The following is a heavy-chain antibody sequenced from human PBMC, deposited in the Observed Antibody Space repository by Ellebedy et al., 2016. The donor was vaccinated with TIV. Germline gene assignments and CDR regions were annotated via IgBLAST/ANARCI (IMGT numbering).Heavy chain of an antibody. CDR1: GFTFSNYA. CDR3: AKNRGTTRTLYFFDY. CDR2: ISGPGGAT. J-gene: IGHJ4*02. V-gene: IGHV3-23*01. D-gene: IGHD1-1*01. Sequence: PGGSLRLSCAASGFTFSNYAMSWVRQAPGRGLEWVSSISGPGGATYYEDSVKGRFIISRDKSRNTLYLQMNSLRDEDTAVYYCAKNRGTTRTLYFFDYWGQGTLVTVSS.